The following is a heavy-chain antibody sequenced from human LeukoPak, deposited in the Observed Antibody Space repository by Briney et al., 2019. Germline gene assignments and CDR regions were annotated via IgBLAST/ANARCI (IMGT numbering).Heavy chain of an antibody. CDR1: GYTFTNYY. V-gene: IGHV1-46*01. Sequence: ASVTVSFKGSGYTFTNYYMHWVGQAPGQGVEGMGIINPSGGSTGYAQKFQGRVTMTRDTSTSTVYMELSSLRSEDTAVYYCARERGTTVVTASEYFQHWGQGTLVTVSS. D-gene: IGHD4-23*01. J-gene: IGHJ1*01. CDR2: INPSGGST. CDR3: ARERGTTVVTASEYFQH.